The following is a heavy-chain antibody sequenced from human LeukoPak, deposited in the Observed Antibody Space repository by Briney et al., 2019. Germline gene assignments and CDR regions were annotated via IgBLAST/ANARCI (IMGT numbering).Heavy chain of an antibody. Sequence: SETLSLTCTVSGGSISSYYWSWIRQPPGKGLEWIGYIYYSGSTNYNPSLKSRVTISVDTSKNQFSLKLSSVTAADTAVYYCARRRIAARPYGYWGQGTLVTVSS. V-gene: IGHV4-59*12. J-gene: IGHJ4*02. CDR2: IYYSGST. CDR3: ARRRIAARPYGY. D-gene: IGHD6-6*01. CDR1: GGSISSYY.